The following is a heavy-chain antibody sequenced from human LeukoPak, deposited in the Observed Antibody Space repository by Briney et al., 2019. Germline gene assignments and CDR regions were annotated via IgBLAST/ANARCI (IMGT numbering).Heavy chain of an antibody. CDR2: ISWNSGSI. CDR3: AKYSSGWYEGWFDP. Sequence: GGSLRLSCAASGFTFDDYAMHWVRQAPGKGLEWVSGISWNSGSIGYADSVKGRFTISRDNAKNSLYLQMNSLRAEDPALYYCAKYSSGWYEGWFDPWGQGTLVTVSS. V-gene: IGHV3-9*01. CDR1: GFTFDDYA. D-gene: IGHD6-19*01. J-gene: IGHJ5*02.